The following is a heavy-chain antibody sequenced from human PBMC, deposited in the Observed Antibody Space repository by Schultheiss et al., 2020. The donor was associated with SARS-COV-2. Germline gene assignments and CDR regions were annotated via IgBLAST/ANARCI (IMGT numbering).Heavy chain of an antibody. CDR2: IYYSGST. D-gene: IGHD3-10*01. V-gene: IGHV4-30-4*08. J-gene: IGHJ6*03. CDR1: GGSISSGDYY. Sequence: SETLSLTCTVSGGSISSGDYYWSWIRQPPGKGLEWIGYIYYSGSTYYNPSLKSRVTISVDTSKNQFSLKLSPVTAADTAVYYCARGSYGSAASYYYYYYMDVWGKGTTVTVSS. CDR3: ARGSYGSAASYYYYYYMDV.